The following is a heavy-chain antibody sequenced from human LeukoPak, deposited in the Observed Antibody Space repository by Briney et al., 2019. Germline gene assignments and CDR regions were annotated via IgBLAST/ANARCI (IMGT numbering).Heavy chain of an antibody. CDR1: GFTFSSYA. CDR3: ASRDGYNFHAFDI. Sequence: GRSLRLSCAASGFTFSSYAMHWVRQAPGKGLEWVAVISYDGSNKYYADSVKGRFTISRDNSENTLYLQMNSLRAEDTAVYYCASRDGYNFHAFDIWGQGTMVTVSS. V-gene: IGHV3-30-3*01. J-gene: IGHJ3*02. D-gene: IGHD5-24*01. CDR2: ISYDGSNK.